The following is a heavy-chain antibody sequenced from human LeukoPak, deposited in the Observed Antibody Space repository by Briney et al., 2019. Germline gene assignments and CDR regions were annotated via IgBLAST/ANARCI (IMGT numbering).Heavy chain of an antibody. CDR3: AREPTRIAAPWYYFDY. V-gene: IGHV4-4*07. CDR1: GGSISSYY. CDR2: IYTSGST. Sequence: SETLSLTCTVSGGSISSYYWSWIRQPAGKGLEWIGRIYTSGSTNYNPSLKSRVTISVDTSKNQFSLKLSSVTAADTAVYYCAREPTRIAAPWYYFDYWGQGTLVTVSS. J-gene: IGHJ4*02. D-gene: IGHD6-6*01.